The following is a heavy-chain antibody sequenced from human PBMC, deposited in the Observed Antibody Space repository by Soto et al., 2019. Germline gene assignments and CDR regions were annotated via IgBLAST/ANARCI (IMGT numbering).Heavy chain of an antibody. Sequence: PGGSLRLSCAASGFTFSSYAMSWVRQAPGKGLEWVSAISGSGGSTYYADSVKGRFTISRDNSKNTLYLQMNSLRAEDTAVYYCAKDRYSSGLYRYDYYYGMDVWGQGTTVTVSS. CDR2: ISGSGGST. D-gene: IGHD6-19*01. V-gene: IGHV3-23*01. CDR3: AKDRYSSGLYRYDYYYGMDV. CDR1: GFTFSSYA. J-gene: IGHJ6*02.